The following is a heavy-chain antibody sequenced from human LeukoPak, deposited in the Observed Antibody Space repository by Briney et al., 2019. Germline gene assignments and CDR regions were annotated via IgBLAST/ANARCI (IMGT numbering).Heavy chain of an antibody. Sequence: NPSETLSLTCTVSGGSISSYYWSWIRQPPGQGLEWIGYIYYSGSTNYNPSLKSRVTISVDTSKNQFSLKVSPVTAADTAVYYCASIYLGSEARFDPWGQETLVTVSS. CDR1: GGSISSYY. D-gene: IGHD7-27*01. J-gene: IGHJ5*02. CDR2: IYYSGST. V-gene: IGHV4-59*01. CDR3: ASIYLGSEARFDP.